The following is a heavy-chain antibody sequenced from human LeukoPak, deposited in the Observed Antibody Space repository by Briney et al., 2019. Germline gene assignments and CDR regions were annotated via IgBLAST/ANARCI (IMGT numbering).Heavy chain of an antibody. D-gene: IGHD5-12*01. J-gene: IGHJ6*02. CDR3: ARGREWLFDLDYYGMDV. V-gene: IGHV1-46*01. CDR1: GYTFTSYY. Sequence: GASVKVSCKASGYTFTSYYMHWVRQAPGQGLEWMGIINPSGGSTSYAQKFQGRVTMTRDTSTSTAYMELSSLRSEDTAVYYCARGREWLFDLDYYGMDVWGQGTTVTVSS. CDR2: INPSGGST.